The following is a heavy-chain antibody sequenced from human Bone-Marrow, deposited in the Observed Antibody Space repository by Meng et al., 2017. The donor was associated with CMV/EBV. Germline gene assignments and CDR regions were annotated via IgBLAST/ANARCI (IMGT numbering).Heavy chain of an antibody. CDR1: GFTFSSHW. CDR2: MNQDGSQK. J-gene: IGHJ6*02. V-gene: IGHV3-7*04. CDR3: ARVASAGRGMDV. D-gene: IGHD6-13*01. Sequence: GGSLRLSCATSGFTFSSHWMTWVRQAPGKGLEWVANMNQDGSQKNYVDSVKGRFTISRDNAKNSLFLQMNSLRAEDTAVYDCARVASAGRGMDVWGQGTTVTVSS.